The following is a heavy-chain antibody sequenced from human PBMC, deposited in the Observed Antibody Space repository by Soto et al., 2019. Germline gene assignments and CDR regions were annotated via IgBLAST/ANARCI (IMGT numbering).Heavy chain of an antibody. CDR3: AKFKTGFYYS. Sequence: SETLSLTCTVSGGSISSGGYYWSWIRQHPGKGLEWIGYIYDSGSTYYNPSLNSRVAISLDTSKSQFSLKLTSVTAADTAVYYCAKFKTGFYYSWGQGTVGTVPQ. V-gene: IGHV4-31*03. CDR1: GGSISSGGYY. D-gene: IGHD3-9*01. J-gene: IGHJ4*02. CDR2: IYDSGST.